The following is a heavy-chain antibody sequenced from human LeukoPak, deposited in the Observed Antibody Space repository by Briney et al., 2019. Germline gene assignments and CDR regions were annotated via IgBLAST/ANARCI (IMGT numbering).Heavy chain of an antibody. Sequence: TSETLSLTCTISGGSVSSYYWSWVRQPAGKGLEWIGRIYVSGTTKYNPSLKSRVTMSVDTSKRQFSLKLSSVTVADTAIYYCATADGYTSAWGQGTLVTVSS. J-gene: IGHJ5*02. CDR3: ATADGYTSA. D-gene: IGHD5-24*01. CDR2: IYVSGTT. CDR1: GGSVSSYY. V-gene: IGHV4-4*07.